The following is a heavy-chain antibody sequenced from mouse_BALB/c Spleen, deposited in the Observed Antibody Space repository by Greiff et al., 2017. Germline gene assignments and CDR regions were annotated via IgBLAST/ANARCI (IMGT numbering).Heavy chain of an antibody. CDR3: ARVPYGNYAMDY. D-gene: IGHD2-1*01. V-gene: IGHV7-3*02. CDR1: GFTFTDYY. Sequence: EVKLVESGGGLVQPGGSLRLSCATSGFTFTDYYMSWVRQPPGKALEWLGFIRNKANGYTTEYSASVKGRFTISRDNSQSILYLQMNTLRAEDSATYYCARVPYGNYAMDYWGQGTSVTGSS. CDR2: IRNKANGYTT. J-gene: IGHJ4*01.